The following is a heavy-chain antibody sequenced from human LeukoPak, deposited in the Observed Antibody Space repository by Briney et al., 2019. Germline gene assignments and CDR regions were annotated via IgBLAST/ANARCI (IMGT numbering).Heavy chain of an antibody. D-gene: IGHD4-17*01. CDR3: ARDDHDYGDYGWFDP. CDR1: GFTFSSYW. V-gene: IGHV3-7*03. CDR2: IKQDGSEK. J-gene: IGHJ5*02. Sequence: GGSLRLSCAASGFTFSSYWMSWVRLAPGKGLEWVANIKQDGSEKYYVDSVKGRFTISRDNAKNSLYLQMNSLRAEDTAVYYCARDDHDYGDYGWFDPWGQGTLVTVSS.